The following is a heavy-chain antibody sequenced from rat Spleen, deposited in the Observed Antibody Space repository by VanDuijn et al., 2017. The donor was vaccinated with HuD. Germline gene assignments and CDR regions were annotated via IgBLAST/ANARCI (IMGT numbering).Heavy chain of an antibody. CDR1: GFTFSDYN. V-gene: IGHV5-20*01. Sequence: EVQLVESGGGLVQPGRSLKLSCAASGFTFSDYNMAWVRQAPKKVLEWVSSISYEGCSTYYGDSAKGRFTISRNNAKSTLSLQMDSLTSEDTATYYCTTYSNWFPYWGQGTLVTVSS. J-gene: IGHJ3*01. CDR3: TTYSNWFPY. CDR2: ISYEGCST.